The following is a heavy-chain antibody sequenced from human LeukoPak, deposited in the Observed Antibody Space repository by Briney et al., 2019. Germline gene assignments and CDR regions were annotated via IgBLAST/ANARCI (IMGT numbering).Heavy chain of an antibody. Sequence: PGGSLRLSCAASGFTFSSYSMNWVRQAPGKGLEWVSSISSSSSYIYYADSVKGRFTISRDNAKNSLYLQMNSLRAEDTAVYYCAREGEDIVVVPGETPPNVWGKGTTVTVSS. CDR3: AREGEDIVVVPGETPPNV. V-gene: IGHV3-21*01. J-gene: IGHJ6*04. D-gene: IGHD2-2*01. CDR1: GFTFSSYS. CDR2: ISSSSSYI.